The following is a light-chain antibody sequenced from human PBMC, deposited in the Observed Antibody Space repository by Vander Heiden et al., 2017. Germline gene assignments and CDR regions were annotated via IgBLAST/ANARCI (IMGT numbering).Light chain of an antibody. J-gene: IGKJ5*01. CDR3: QQYGSSPRIT. Sequence: EIVLTQSPGTLSLSPGERATLSCRASQRVSSSYLAWYQQKPGQAPRLLIYGASSRATCIPDRFSGSGSGTDFTLTISRLEDEDFAVYYCQQYGSSPRITFGQGTRLEIK. CDR1: QRVSSSY. CDR2: GAS. V-gene: IGKV3-20*01.